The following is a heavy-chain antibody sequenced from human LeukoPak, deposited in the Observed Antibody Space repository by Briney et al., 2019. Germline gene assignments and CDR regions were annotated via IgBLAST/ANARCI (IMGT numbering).Heavy chain of an antibody. J-gene: IGHJ6*03. CDR3: ARTTGPYDYYYYYMDV. D-gene: IGHD1-14*01. V-gene: IGHV3-7*01. CDR1: GFTFSSYW. Sequence: GGSLRLSCAASGFTFSSYWMRSVRQAPGKGLEWVANIKQDGSEKYYVDSVKGRFTISRDNAKNSLYLQMNSLRAEDTAVYYCARTTGPYDYYYYYMDVWGKGTTVTVSS. CDR2: IKQDGSEK.